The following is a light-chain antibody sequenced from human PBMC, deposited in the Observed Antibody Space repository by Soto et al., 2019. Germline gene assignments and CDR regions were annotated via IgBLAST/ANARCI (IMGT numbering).Light chain of an antibody. Sequence: DIQLTQSPSFLSASVGDRVTITCRASQGISSYLAWYQQKPGKAPKLLIYAASTLQSGVPSRFSGSGSGTEFTLTISSLQPEDFANYYCQQLNSYLTWTFGQGTKVEIK. CDR3: QQLNSYLTWT. CDR2: AAS. CDR1: QGISSY. V-gene: IGKV1-9*01. J-gene: IGKJ1*01.